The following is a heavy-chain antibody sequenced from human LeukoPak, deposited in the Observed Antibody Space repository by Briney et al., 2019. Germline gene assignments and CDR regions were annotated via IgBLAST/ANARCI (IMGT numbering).Heavy chain of an antibody. D-gene: IGHD1-7*01. J-gene: IGHJ5*02. CDR3: ARGYNWNYEWGEIDP. Sequence: ASVKVSCKASGYTFTSYDINWVRQATGQGLEWMGWMNPNSGNTGYAQKFQGRVTFTRNTSISTAYMELSSLRSEDTAVYYCARGYNWNYEWGEIDPWGQGTLVTVSS. CDR2: MNPNSGNT. CDR1: GYTFTSYD. V-gene: IGHV1-8*03.